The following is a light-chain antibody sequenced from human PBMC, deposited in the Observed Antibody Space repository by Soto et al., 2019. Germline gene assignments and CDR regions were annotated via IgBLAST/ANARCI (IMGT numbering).Light chain of an antibody. Sequence: EIVMTQSPSTLSVSPWERATLSCRASQSVSSNLAWYQQKAGQAPRLLMYGASTRAIGIPGRFSGSGSGTEFTLTISSLQSEDFAVYYCQQSDKWPPTFGQGTKVDIK. J-gene: IGKJ1*01. V-gene: IGKV3-15*01. CDR3: QQSDKWPPT. CDR2: GAS. CDR1: QSVSSN.